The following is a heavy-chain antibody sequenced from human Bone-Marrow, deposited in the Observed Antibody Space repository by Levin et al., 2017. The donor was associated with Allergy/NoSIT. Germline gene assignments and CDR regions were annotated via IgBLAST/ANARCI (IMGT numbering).Heavy chain of an antibody. V-gene: IGHV3-21*01. D-gene: IGHD3-10*01. Sequence: GESLKISCAASGFTFSSYSMNWVRQAPGKGLEWVSSISSSSSYIYYADSVKGRFTISRDNAKNSLYLQMNSLRAEDTAVYYCARGGRYGSGTDYYFDYWGQGTLVTVSS. CDR3: ARGGRYGSGTDYYFDY. CDR2: ISSSSSYI. J-gene: IGHJ4*02. CDR1: GFTFSSYS.